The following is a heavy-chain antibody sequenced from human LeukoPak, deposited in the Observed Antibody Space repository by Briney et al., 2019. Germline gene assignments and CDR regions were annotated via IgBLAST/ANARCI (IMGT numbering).Heavy chain of an antibody. CDR3: ARYLWTWGFDP. D-gene: IGHD2-8*02. V-gene: IGHV3-53*01. Sequence: GGSLRLSCAASGFTFSSYWMNWVRQAPGKGLEWVSVIYSGGTTYYADSVKGRFTISRDNSKNTLYLQMNSLRAEDTAVYYCARYLWTWGFDPWGQGTLATVSS. CDR2: IYSGGTT. CDR1: GFTFSSYW. J-gene: IGHJ5*02.